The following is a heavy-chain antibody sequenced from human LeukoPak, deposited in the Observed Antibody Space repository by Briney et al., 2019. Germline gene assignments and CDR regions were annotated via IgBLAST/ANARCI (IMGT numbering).Heavy chain of an antibody. J-gene: IGHJ5*02. CDR2: ISAYNDNT. CDR3: ARGVTTVTTTWFDP. Sequence: ASVKVSCKASGYPFTTYGISWVRQAPGQGLEWMGWISAYNDNTNYAQKLQGRVTMTTDTSTSTAYMELRSLRSDDTAVYYCARGVTTVTTTWFDPWGQGTLVTVSS. V-gene: IGHV1-18*01. CDR1: GYPFTTYG. D-gene: IGHD4-17*01.